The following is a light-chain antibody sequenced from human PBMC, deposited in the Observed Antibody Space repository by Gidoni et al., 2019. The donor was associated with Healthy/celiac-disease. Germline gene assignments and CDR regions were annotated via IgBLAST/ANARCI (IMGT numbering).Light chain of an antibody. Sequence: DLQLTQSPSSLSASVGDRVTITCRASQSISSYLNWYQQKPGKAPKHLIYAASSLQSGVPSRFSGSGSGTDFTLTISSRRPEDFATYYCQQSYSTPLTFGGGTKVEIK. CDR3: QQSYSTPLT. CDR2: AAS. CDR1: QSISSY. V-gene: IGKV1-39*01. J-gene: IGKJ4*02.